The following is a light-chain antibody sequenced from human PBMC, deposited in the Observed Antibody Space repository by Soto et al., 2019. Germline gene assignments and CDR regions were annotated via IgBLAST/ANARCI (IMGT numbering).Light chain of an antibody. CDR2: TAS. V-gene: IGKV1-5*03. CDR1: QSINNW. J-gene: IGKJ1*01. CDR3: QQYNTYWT. Sequence: DIQMTQSPSTLSASVGDRVTITCRASQSINNWLAWYHQKPGKAPRLLIYTASNLDIGVPSRFSGSGSATEFTITISSEQPDDVADYYCQQYNTYWTFGQGTKVEIK.